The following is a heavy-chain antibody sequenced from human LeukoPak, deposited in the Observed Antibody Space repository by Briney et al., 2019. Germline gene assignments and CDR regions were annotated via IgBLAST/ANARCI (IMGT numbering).Heavy chain of an antibody. J-gene: IGHJ5*02. CDR2: IYASGST. CDR3: ARVNWGSYNWFDP. V-gene: IGHV4-61*02. Sequence: SETLSLTCTVSGGSISSGSYCWSWIRQPAGKGLEWIGRIYASGSTNYNPSLKSRVTISVDTSKNQFSLKLSSVTAADTAVYYCARVNWGSYNWFDPWGQGTLVTVSS. D-gene: IGHD7-27*01. CDR1: GGSISSGSYC.